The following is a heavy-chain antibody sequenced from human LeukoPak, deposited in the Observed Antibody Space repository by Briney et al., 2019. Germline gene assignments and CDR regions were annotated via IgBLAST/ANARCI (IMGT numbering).Heavy chain of an antibody. J-gene: IGHJ4*02. CDR2: INHSGST. CDR3: ARGKTRPGFDY. D-gene: IGHD6-6*01. V-gene: IGHV4-34*01. CDR1: GGSFSGYY. Sequence: SETLSLTCAVYGGSFSGYYWSWIRQPPGKGLEWIGEINHSGSTNYNPSLKSRVTISVDTFKNQFSLKLSSVTAADTAVYYCARGKTRPGFDYWGQGTLVTVSS.